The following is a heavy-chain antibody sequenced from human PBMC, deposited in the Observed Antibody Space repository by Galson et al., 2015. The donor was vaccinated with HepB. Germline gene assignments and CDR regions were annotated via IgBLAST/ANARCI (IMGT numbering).Heavy chain of an antibody. CDR1: GYSFTSYW. CDR2: IYPGDSDT. J-gene: IGHJ4*02. V-gene: IGHV5-51*01. Sequence: QSGAEVKKPGESLKISCKGSGYSFTSYWIGWVRQMPGKGLEWMGIIYPGDSDTRYSPSFQGQVTISADKSISTAYLQWSSLKASDTAMYYCARHGGIAAAGPSSFDYWGQGTLVTVSS. D-gene: IGHD6-13*01. CDR3: ARHGGIAAAGPSSFDY.